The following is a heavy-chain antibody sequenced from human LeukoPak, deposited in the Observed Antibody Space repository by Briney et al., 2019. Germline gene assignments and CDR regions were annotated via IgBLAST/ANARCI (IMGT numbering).Heavy chain of an antibody. Sequence: PGGPLRLSCAASGFTFSSYGMHWVRQAPGKGLEWVAFIRYDGSNKYYADSVKGRSTISRDNSKNTLYLQMNSLRAEDTAVYYCAKADVRFYDYWGQGTLVTLSS. J-gene: IGHJ4*02. V-gene: IGHV3-30*02. CDR3: AKADVRFYDY. D-gene: IGHD2/OR15-2a*01. CDR2: IRYDGSNK. CDR1: GFTFSSYG.